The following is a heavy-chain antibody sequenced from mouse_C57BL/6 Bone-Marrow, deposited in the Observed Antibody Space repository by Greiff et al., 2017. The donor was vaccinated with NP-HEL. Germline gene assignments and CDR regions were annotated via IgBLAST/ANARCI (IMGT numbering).Heavy chain of an antibody. Sequence: EVQGVESGGGLVQPGGSLSLSCAASGFTFTDYYMSWVRQPPGKALEWLGYIRNKANGYTTEYSASVKGRFTISRDNSQSILYLQMNALRAEDSAYYYWARYNWDWYFEVWGTGTTVTVSS. V-gene: IGHV7-3*01. CDR1: GFTFTDYY. D-gene: IGHD4-1*01. CDR2: IRNKANGYTT. J-gene: IGHJ1*03. CDR3: ARYNWDWYFEV.